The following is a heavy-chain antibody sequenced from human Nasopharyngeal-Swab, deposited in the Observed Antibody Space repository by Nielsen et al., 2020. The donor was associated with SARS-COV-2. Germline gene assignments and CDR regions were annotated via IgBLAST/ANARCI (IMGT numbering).Heavy chain of an antibody. D-gene: IGHD6-19*01. Sequence: GGSLRLSCAASGFTVSSSYMSWVRQAPGKGLECVSVLYRDETAYYADSVKGRFAISRDSSKNMLYLQMNSLRAEDTAVYYCTRAPYITGWTAEFDYWGQGTLVTVSS. J-gene: IGHJ4*02. CDR2: LYRDETA. V-gene: IGHV3-66*01. CDR3: TRAPYITGWTAEFDY. CDR1: GFTVSSSY.